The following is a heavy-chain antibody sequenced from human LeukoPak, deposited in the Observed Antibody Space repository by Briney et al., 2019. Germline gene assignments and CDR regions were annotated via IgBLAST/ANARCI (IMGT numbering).Heavy chain of an antibody. CDR3: ARAVLLSDYYYGMDV. D-gene: IGHD3-10*01. CDR2: INPNSGGT. Sequence: GASVKVSCKASGYTFTGYYMHWVRQAPGQGLEWMGWINPNSGGTNYAQKFQGRVTMTRDTSISTAYMELSRLRSDDTAVYYCARAVLLSDYYYGMDVWGQGTTVTVSS. CDR1: GYTFTGYY. V-gene: IGHV1-2*02. J-gene: IGHJ6*02.